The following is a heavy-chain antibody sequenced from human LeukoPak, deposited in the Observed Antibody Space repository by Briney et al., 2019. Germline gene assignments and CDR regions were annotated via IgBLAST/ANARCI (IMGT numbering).Heavy chain of an antibody. CDR1: GFSITDHH. V-gene: IGHV3-72*01. CDR3: AKAYSSDY. J-gene: IGHJ4*02. D-gene: IGHD3-22*01. CDR2: SATTKPNSCTT. Sequence: GGSLRLSCAGAGFSITDHHMDWVRQAPGKGLEWIGRSATTKPNSCTTQYAASARGRFTISRDDSQNSLYLQLNSLKTEDTAVYYCAKAYSSDYWGQGILVTVSS.